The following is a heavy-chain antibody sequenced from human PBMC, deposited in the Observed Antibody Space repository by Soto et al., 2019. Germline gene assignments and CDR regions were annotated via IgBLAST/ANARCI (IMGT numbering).Heavy chain of an antibody. CDR2: ISSSSSTI. D-gene: IGHD5-12*01. Sequence: PGGSLRLSCAASGFTFRSYNMNWVRQSPGKGLDWLSYISSSSSTIYYADSVKGRFTISRDNAKNSLYLRMNSLRDDDTAMYYCARGGTIAVTTIGDYWGQGTLVTVSS. CDR3: ARGGTIAVTTIGDY. J-gene: IGHJ4*01. V-gene: IGHV3-48*02. CDR1: GFTFRSYN.